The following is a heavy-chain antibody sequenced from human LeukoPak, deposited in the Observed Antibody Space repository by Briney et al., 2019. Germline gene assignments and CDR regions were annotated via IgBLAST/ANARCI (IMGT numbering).Heavy chain of an antibody. CDR2: INPNSGGT. Sequence: GASVKVSCKASGYTFTSYDINWVRQATGQGLEWMGWINPNSGGTNYAQKFQGRVTMTRDTSISTAYMELSRLRSDDTAVYYCARVDYYGSGSYLPYYYYYMDVWGKGTTVTVSS. J-gene: IGHJ6*03. CDR1: GYTFTSYD. CDR3: ARVDYYGSGSYLPYYYYYMDV. D-gene: IGHD3-10*01. V-gene: IGHV1-2*02.